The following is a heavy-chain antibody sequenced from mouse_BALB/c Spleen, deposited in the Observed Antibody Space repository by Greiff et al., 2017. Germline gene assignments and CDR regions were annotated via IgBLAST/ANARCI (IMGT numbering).Heavy chain of an antibody. Sequence: VQLVESGPGLVAPSQSLSITCTVSGFSLTSYGVHWVRQPPGKGLEWLGVIWAGGSTNYNSALMSRLSISKDNSKSQVFLKMNSLQTDDTAMYYCAREAYYGNRMDYWGQGTSVTVSS. D-gene: IGHD2-10*01. V-gene: IGHV2-9*02. CDR1: GFSLTSYG. CDR3: AREAYYGNRMDY. J-gene: IGHJ4*01. CDR2: IWAGGST.